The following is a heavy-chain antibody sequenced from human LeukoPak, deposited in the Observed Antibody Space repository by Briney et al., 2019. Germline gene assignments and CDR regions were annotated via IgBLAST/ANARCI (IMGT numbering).Heavy chain of an antibody. Sequence: SETLSLTCTVSGGSISSYYWSWIRQPPGKGLEWIGYIYYSGSTSYNPSLKSRVTISVDTSKNQFSLKLSSVTAADTAVYCCARGDPPDIWGQGTMVTVSS. J-gene: IGHJ3*02. CDR3: ARGDPPDI. CDR2: IYYSGST. V-gene: IGHV4-59*01. CDR1: GGSISSYY.